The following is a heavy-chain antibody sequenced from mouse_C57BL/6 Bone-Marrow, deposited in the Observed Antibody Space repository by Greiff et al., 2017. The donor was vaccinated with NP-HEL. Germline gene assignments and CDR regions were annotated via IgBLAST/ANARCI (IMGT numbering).Heavy chain of an antibody. V-gene: IGHV5-4*03. J-gene: IGHJ2*01. CDR2: ISDGGSYT. CDR1: GFTFSSYA. Sequence: EVKLQESGGGLVKPGGSLKLSCAASGFTFSSYAMSWVRQTPEKRLEWVATISDGGSYTYYPDNVKGRFTISRDNAKNNLYLQMSHLKSEDTAMYYCARGGYYGVDYWGQGTTLTVSS. CDR3: ARGGYYGVDY. D-gene: IGHD1-1*01.